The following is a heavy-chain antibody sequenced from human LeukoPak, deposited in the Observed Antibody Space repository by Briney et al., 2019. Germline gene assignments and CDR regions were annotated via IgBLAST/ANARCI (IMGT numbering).Heavy chain of an antibody. CDR1: GGSISSSSYY. CDR2: IYTSGST. V-gene: IGHV4-61*02. D-gene: IGHD5-12*01. J-gene: IGHJ3*02. CDR3: ARDDPVGVARGAFDI. Sequence: PSETLSLTCTVSGGSISSSSYYWGWIRQPAGKGLEWIGRIYTSGSTNYNPSLKSRVTMSVDTSKNQFSLKLSSVTAADTAVYYCARDDPVGVARGAFDIWGQGTMVTVSS.